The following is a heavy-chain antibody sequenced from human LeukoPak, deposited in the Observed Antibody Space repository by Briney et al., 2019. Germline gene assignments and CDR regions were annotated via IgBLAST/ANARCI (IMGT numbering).Heavy chain of an antibody. D-gene: IGHD7-27*01. CDR2: IQGDGIEK. J-gene: IGHJ4*02. CDR1: GFTFSRSW. V-gene: IGHV3-7*02. Sequence: GGSLRLSCAASGFTFSRSWMTWVRQAPGKGLEWVANIQGDGIEKYYVDSVKGRFTVSRDNAKNSLYLQMNSLRAEDTAVYYCATNWGWGFDSRGQGTLVTVSS. CDR3: ATNWGWGFDS.